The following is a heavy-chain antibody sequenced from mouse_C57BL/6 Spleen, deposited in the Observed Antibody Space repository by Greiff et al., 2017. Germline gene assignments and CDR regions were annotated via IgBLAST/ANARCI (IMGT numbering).Heavy chain of an antibody. CDR2: IDPSDSYT. CDR3: AKLGRPDYYAMDY. D-gene: IGHD4-1*01. J-gene: IGHJ4*01. Sequence: QSCKASGYTFTSYWMHWVKQRPGQGLEWIGEIDPSDSYTNYNQKFKGKSTLTVDKSSSTAYMQLSSLTSEDSAVYYCAKLGRPDYYAMDYWGQGTSVTVSS. V-gene: IGHV1-69*01. CDR1: GYTFTSYW.